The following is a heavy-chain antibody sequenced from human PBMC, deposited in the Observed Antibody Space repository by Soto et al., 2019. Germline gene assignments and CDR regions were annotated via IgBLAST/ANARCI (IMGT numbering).Heavy chain of an antibody. CDR3: ARVGVVVDFDVGGGLDI. J-gene: IGHJ3*02. Sequence: QVQLVQSGAEVKKPGSSVKVSCKASGGTFSSYAISWVRQAPGQGLEWMGGIIPIFGTANYAQKFQGRVTITADESTSTAYMELSSLRSEDTAVYYCARVGVVVDFDVGGGLDIWGQGTMVTVSS. D-gene: IGHD2-15*01. V-gene: IGHV1-69*12. CDR2: IIPIFGTA. CDR1: GGTFSSYA.